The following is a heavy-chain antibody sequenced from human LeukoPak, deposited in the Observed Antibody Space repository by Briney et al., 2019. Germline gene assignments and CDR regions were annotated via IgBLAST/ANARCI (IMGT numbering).Heavy chain of an antibody. J-gene: IGHJ4*02. CDR2: IYDTGST. Sequence: SETLSLTCTVSGVSINSGGYYWSWVRQPPGTGLEWIGYIYDTGSTYYNPSLKGRVTISVDTSKNQFSLKLSSVTAADTAVYYCAKHENCSGGSCYLYWGQGTLVTVSS. D-gene: IGHD2-15*01. V-gene: IGHV4-30-2*01. CDR1: GVSINSGGYY. CDR3: AKHENCSGGSCYLY.